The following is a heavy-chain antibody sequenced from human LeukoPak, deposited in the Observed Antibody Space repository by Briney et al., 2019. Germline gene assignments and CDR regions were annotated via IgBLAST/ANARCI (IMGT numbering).Heavy chain of an antibody. Sequence: KSGGSLRLYCAASGFTFNTSAMNWVSQAPGKGLEWVPSINSESSHIYYAASVRGRFTISRDNARNSVSLQMDSLRAEDTAVYYCASDPVRYLRMVYFAYWGQGSLVTVSS. J-gene: IGHJ4*02. V-gene: IGHV3-21*01. CDR1: GFTFNTSA. D-gene: IGHD4/OR15-4a*01. CDR2: INSESSHI. CDR3: ASDPVRYLRMVYFAY.